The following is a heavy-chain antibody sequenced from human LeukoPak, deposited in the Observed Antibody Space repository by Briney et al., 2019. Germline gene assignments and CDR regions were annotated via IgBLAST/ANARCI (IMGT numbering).Heavy chain of an antibody. CDR3: VRKSAARRTSEFDY. Sequence: ASVKVSCKGSVYTFTGYYMNWVRQAPGQGLEWMGWISPNSGGTNYAQKFQGRVTMTSDTSINTGYMELSSLKSDDTAVYYCVRKSAARRTSEFDYWGQGSLVTVSS. V-gene: IGHV1-2*02. CDR1: VYTFTGYY. D-gene: IGHD6-6*01. CDR2: ISPNSGGT. J-gene: IGHJ4*02.